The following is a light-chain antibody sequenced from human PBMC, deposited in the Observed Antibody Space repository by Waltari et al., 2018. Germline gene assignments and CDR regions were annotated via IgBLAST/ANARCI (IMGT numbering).Light chain of an antibody. V-gene: IGKV3-15*01. CDR1: QSLSSK. Sequence: EIVMTQSPASLSVSPGDRATLSCRASQSLSSKLAWYQQIPGPAPRLLIYDGSIRAAGVPARFSGGGSGTECTLTISSLQSEDVAVYYCQQYNIWPPWTFGQGTKVEIK. CDR3: QQYNIWPPWT. J-gene: IGKJ1*01. CDR2: DGS.